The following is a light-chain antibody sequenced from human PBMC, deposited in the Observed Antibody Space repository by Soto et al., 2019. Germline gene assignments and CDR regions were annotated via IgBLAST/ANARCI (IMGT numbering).Light chain of an antibody. CDR1: QGIRSY. J-gene: IGKJ5*01. V-gene: IGKV1-9*01. Sequence: IQMTQSPSSLSASLLDIFASTLRASQGIRSYLAWYQQKPGEAPKLLISIASILQSGVPSRFSGSGSGTDFVLTISSLQPEDSATYYCQQLDSMPITFGQGTRLEIK. CDR2: IAS. CDR3: QQLDSMPIT.